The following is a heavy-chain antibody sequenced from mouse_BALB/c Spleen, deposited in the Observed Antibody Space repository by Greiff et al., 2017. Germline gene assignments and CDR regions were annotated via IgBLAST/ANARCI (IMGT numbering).Heavy chain of an antibody. Sequence: VQLQQSGAELVRPGALVKLSCKASGFNIKDYYMHWVKQRPEQGLEWIGWIDPENGNTIYDPKFQGKASITADTSSNTAYLQLSSLTSEDTAVYYFARSLLYGRRPLAYWGQGTLGTVSA. CDR1: GFNIKDYY. V-gene: IGHV14-1*02. CDR2: IDPENGNT. D-gene: IGHD1-1*01. CDR3: ARSLLYGRRPLAY. J-gene: IGHJ3*01.